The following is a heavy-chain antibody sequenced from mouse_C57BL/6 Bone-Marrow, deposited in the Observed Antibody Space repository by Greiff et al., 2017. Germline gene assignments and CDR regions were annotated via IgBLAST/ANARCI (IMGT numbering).Heavy chain of an antibody. Sequence: EVQVVESGGGLVKPGGSLKLSCAASGFTFSDYGMHWVRQAPEKGLEWVAYISSGSSTIYYADTVKGRYTLSRDNAKNTLFLQMTSLRSEDTAMYYCARFYYSTYYAMDDWGQGTSVTVSS. J-gene: IGHJ4*01. D-gene: IGHD2-5*01. V-gene: IGHV5-17*01. CDR1: GFTFSDYG. CDR2: ISSGSSTI. CDR3: ARFYYSTYYAMDD.